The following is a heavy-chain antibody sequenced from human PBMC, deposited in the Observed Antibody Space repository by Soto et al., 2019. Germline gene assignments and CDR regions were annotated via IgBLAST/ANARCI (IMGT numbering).Heavy chain of an antibody. V-gene: IGHV4-30-4*01. CDR3: ARRGTTGYCSGDTCCSGALDI. Sequence: SETLSLTCTVSGGSISSGDYYWSWIRQPPGKGLEWLGYIYYSGSTYYNPSLKSRVTISVDTSKNQFSLKLSSVTAADTAVYYCARRGTTGYCSGDTCCSGALDIWGQGTMVTVSS. D-gene: IGHD2-15*01. CDR1: GGSISSGDYY. J-gene: IGHJ3*02. CDR2: IYYSGST.